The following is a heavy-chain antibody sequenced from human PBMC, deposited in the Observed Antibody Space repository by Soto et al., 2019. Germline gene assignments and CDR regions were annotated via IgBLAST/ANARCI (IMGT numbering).Heavy chain of an antibody. CDR3: AKDGRRTIFGVVIIDYYYMDV. Sequence: GGSLRLSCAASGFTFSSYGMHWVRQAPGKGLEWVAVISYDGSNKYYADSVKGRFTISRDNSKNTLYLQMNSLRAEDTAVYYCAKDGRRTIFGVVIIDYYYMDVWGKGTTVTVSS. J-gene: IGHJ6*03. CDR1: GFTFSSYG. CDR2: ISYDGSNK. V-gene: IGHV3-30*18. D-gene: IGHD3-3*01.